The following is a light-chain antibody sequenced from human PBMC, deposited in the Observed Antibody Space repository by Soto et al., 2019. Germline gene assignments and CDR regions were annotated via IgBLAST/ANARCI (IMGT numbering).Light chain of an antibody. J-gene: IGKJ1*01. Sequence: EIVLTQSPGTLSLSPGERATLSCRASQSVSSNLAWYQQKPGQAPRLLIYGASNRATGIPHRFSGSGSGTDFTLTISRLEPEDFAMYHCQYYGTSPAFGQGTKVDIK. V-gene: IGKV3-20*01. CDR2: GAS. CDR3: QYYGTSPA. CDR1: QSVSSN.